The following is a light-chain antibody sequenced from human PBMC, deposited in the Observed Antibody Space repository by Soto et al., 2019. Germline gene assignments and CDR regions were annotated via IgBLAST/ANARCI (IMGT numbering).Light chain of an antibody. CDR1: QDISNY. V-gene: IGKV1-33*01. CDR3: QQYDNLPLT. Sequence: DIQMTQSPSSLSASVGDRVTITCQASQDISNYLNWYQQKPGKAPKLLIYDASNLETGVPSRFSGSGSGTEFSFTISSLPPEAIATYYCQQYDNLPLTFGQGTRLEIK. J-gene: IGKJ5*01. CDR2: DAS.